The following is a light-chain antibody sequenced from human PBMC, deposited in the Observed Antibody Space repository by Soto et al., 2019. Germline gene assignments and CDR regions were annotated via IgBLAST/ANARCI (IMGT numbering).Light chain of an antibody. J-gene: IGLJ1*01. CDR3: QVWDSSSDHCYV. Sequence: SYELTQPPSVSVAPGQTARITCGGNNFGSKSVHWYQQKPGQAPVLVVYDDSDRPSGIPERFSGSNSGNTATLTISRVEAGDEADYYCQVWDSSSDHCYVFGTGTKVTVL. CDR1: NFGSKS. V-gene: IGLV3-21*02. CDR2: DDS.